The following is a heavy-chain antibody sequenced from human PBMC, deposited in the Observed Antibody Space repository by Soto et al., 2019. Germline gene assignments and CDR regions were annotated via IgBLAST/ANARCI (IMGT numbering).Heavy chain of an antibody. D-gene: IGHD3-10*01. V-gene: IGHV3-7*05. CDR1: GFTFSDYW. CDR2: IKYDGAEK. J-gene: IGHJ4*02. Sequence: EVQLAEAGGGLVQWGGSLRLSCAASGFTFSDYWMNWVRQAPGKGLEWVASIKYDGAEKTYVDSVKGRVTISRDNPKNSVYLQMASLRAEDTAVYYCARDGVAPGLYFDHWGQGTPVTVSS. CDR3: ARDGVAPGLYFDH.